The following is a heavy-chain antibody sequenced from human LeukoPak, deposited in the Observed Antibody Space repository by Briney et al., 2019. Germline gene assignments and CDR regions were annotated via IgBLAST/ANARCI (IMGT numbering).Heavy chain of an antibody. Sequence: PGGPLRLSCAASGFIVSSNYMSWVRQAPGKGLQWVSIIYSGGSTYCADSVKGRFTISRDNSKSTLYLQMNSLRAEDTAVYYCATSYGDSAKGAFDIWGQGTMVTVSS. J-gene: IGHJ3*02. CDR2: IYSGGST. D-gene: IGHD4-17*01. CDR3: ATSYGDSAKGAFDI. V-gene: IGHV3-53*01. CDR1: GFIVSSNY.